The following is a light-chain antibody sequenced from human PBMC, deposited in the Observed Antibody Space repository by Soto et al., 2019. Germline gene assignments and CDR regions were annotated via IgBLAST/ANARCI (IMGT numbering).Light chain of an antibody. CDR2: GAS. V-gene: IGKV3-15*01. CDR1: QSVSDK. J-gene: IGKJ3*01. Sequence: EIVMTQSPATLSVSPGERATLSCRASQSVSDKSAWYQQKPGQAPRLLIFGASTRATGIPARFSGSGSGTEFTLTISSLQSEDFAVYYCQQRSSWPLTFGPGTKVDFK. CDR3: QQRSSWPLT.